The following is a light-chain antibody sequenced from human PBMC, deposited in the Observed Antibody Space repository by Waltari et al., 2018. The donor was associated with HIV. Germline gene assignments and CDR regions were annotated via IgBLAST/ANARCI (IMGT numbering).Light chain of an antibody. J-gene: IGLJ2*01. Sequence: QSVLTQPPSASGTPGQRVTISCSGSRSIIGSKTVNWYQQLPGQAPKLLIYSNDQRPPGVTLLFSGAKTGTSASLAICGLHAEDEAGYYCSAWDVSLNGLVFGGGTKLTVL. CDR2: SND. CDR3: SAWDVSLNGLV. V-gene: IGLV1-44*01. CDR1: RSIIGSKT.